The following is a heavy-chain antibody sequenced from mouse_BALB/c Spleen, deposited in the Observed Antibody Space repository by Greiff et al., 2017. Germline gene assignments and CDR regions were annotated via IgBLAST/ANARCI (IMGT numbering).Heavy chain of an antibody. CDR3: TRRTDDYDVDCDD. Sequence: QVQLQQSGAELVRPGASVTLSCKASGYTFTDYEMHWVKQTPVHGLEWIGAIDPETGGTAYNQKFKGKATLTADKSSSTAYMELRSLTSEDSAVYYCTRRTDDYDVDCDDWGQGTTRTVST. J-gene: IGHJ2*01. CDR1: GYTFTDYE. D-gene: IGHD2-4*01. V-gene: IGHV1-15*01. CDR2: IDPETGGT.